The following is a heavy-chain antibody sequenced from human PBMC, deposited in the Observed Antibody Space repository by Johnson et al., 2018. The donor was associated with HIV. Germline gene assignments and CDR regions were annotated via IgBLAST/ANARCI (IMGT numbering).Heavy chain of an antibody. CDR3: ARVRYYDILTGPDAFDI. CDR2: ISSNGGST. J-gene: IGHJ3*02. D-gene: IGHD3-9*01. V-gene: IGHV3-64*01. Sequence: VQLLESGGGVVQPGRSLRLSCAASGFTFSSYAMYLVRQAPGKGLEYVSAISSNGGSTYYANSVKGRFIISRDNSKNTLYLQMNSLRAEDTALYYCARVRYYDILTGPDAFDIWGQGTMVTVSS. CDR1: GFTFSSYA.